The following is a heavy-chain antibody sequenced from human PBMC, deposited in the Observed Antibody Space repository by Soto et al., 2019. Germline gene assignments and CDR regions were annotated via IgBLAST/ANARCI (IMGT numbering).Heavy chain of an antibody. V-gene: IGHV3-30-3*01. CDR1: GFTFSSYA. Sequence: QTGGSLRLSCAASGFTFSSYAMHWVRQAPGKGLEWVAVISYDGSNKYYADSVKGRFTISRDNSKNTLYLQMNSLRAEDTAVYYCARDFEHHYYYGMDVWGQGTTVTVSS. CDR2: ISYDGSNK. J-gene: IGHJ6*02. CDR3: ARDFEHHYYYGMDV.